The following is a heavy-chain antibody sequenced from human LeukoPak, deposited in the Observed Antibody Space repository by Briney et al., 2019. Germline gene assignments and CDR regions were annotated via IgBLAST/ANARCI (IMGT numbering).Heavy chain of an antibody. D-gene: IGHD6-13*01. CDR1: GFSFSSYG. CDR3: ANQGPPAVGIYDY. V-gene: IGHV3-33*06. Sequence: GGSLRLSCAASGFSFSSYGMHWVRQAPGKGLEWVAVIWYDGSNKYYADSVKGRFTISRDSSKNTLYLQMNGLRAEDTAVYYCANQGPPAVGIYDYWGQGTLVTVSS. CDR2: IWYDGSNK. J-gene: IGHJ4*02.